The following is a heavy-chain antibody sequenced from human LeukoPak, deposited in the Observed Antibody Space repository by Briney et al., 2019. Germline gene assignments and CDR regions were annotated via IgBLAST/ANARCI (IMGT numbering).Heavy chain of an antibody. V-gene: IGHV4-59*01. J-gene: IGHJ5*02. D-gene: IGHD3-22*01. CDR3: ARADCYDSSCSSGRTYWCAP. CDR1: GQSFRLYY. Sequence: SETLSLTCTVYGQSFRLYYWSWIRQPPGKGLEWIGYISYSGSTNYNPSLKSRVTISVATSNNQFSLQLSSLTAADTAVYYCARADCYDSSCSSGRTYWCAPWGQGTLVTVSS. CDR2: ISYSGST.